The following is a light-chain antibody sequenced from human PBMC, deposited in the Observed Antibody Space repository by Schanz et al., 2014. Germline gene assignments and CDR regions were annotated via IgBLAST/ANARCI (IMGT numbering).Light chain of an antibody. V-gene: IGKV3-20*01. Sequence: EIVMTQSPATLSVSPGERATLSCRASQSVSSNLAWYQQKPGQAPRLLIYGASSRATGIPDRFSGSGSVTDFTLTISRLEPEDFAVYYCQQYGSSGTFGQGTKLEIK. CDR2: GAS. J-gene: IGKJ2*02. CDR1: QSVSSN. CDR3: QQYGSSGT.